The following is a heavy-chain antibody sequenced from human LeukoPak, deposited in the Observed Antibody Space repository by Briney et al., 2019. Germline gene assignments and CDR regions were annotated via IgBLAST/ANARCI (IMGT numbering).Heavy chain of an antibody. Sequence: PGGSLRLSCAASGFTFSSYSMNWVRQAPGKGLEWVSSISSSSSYIYYADSVKGRFTISRDNAKNSLYLQMNSLRAEDTAVYYCARDSRYCSGGGCSPSNWFDPWGQGTLVTVSS. V-gene: IGHV3-21*01. CDR1: GFTFSSYS. J-gene: IGHJ5*02. D-gene: IGHD2-15*01. CDR3: ARDSRYCSGGGCSPSNWFDP. CDR2: ISSSSSYI.